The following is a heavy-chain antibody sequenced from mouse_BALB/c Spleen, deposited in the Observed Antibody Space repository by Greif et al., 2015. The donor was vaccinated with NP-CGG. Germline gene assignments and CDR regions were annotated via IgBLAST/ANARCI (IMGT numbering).Heavy chain of an antibody. CDR3: ANALVY. Sequence: VKLQESGAELVKPGASVKLSCKASGYTFTSYGMHWVKQRPGQGLEWIGEINPSNGRTNYNEKFKSKATLTVDKSSSTAYMQLSSLTSEDSAVYYCANALVYWGQGTLVTVSA. J-gene: IGHJ3*01. CDR2: INPSNGRT. CDR1: GYTFTSYG. V-gene: IGHV1S81*02.